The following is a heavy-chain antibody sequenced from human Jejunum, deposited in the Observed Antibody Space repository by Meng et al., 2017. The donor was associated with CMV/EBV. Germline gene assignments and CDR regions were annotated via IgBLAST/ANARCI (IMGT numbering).Heavy chain of an antibody. D-gene: IGHD4-17*01. CDR1: FAFGDYA. V-gene: IGHV3-9*01. J-gene: IGHJ4*02. CDR3: VKAVDYGDYIALRFDY. CDR2: ISWSSANL. Sequence: FAFGDYAMHWVRQTPGKGLEWVSGISWSSANLGYADSVKGRFTTSRDNAKDSLYLQMDSLRPEDSAFYYCVKAVDYGDYIALRFDYWGQGTLVTVSS.